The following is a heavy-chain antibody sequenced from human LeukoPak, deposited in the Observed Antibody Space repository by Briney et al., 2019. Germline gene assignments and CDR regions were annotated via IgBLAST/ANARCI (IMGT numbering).Heavy chain of an antibody. D-gene: IGHD3-9*01. Sequence: ASVKVSCKASGYTFTSYDINWVRQATGQGLEWMGWMNPNSGNTGYAQKFQGRVTMTRNTSISTAYMELRSLRSDDTAVYYCARDSYDILTGLSFPGGMDVWGQGTTVTVSS. CDR2: MNPNSGNT. V-gene: IGHV1-8*01. CDR3: ARDSYDILTGLSFPGGMDV. CDR1: GYTFTSYD. J-gene: IGHJ6*02.